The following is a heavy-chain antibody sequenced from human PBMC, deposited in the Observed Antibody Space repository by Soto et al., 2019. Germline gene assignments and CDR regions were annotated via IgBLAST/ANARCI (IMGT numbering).Heavy chain of an antibody. J-gene: IGHJ4*02. CDR2: IYYSGST. D-gene: IGHD6-19*01. Sequence: SETLSLTCTVSGGSISSGGYYWSWIRQHPGKGLEWIGYIYYSGSTNYNPSLKSRVTISVDTSKNQFSLKLSSVTAADTAVYYCARHPFPSVAGTLGLYYFDYWGQGTLVTVSS. CDR1: GGSISSGGYY. V-gene: IGHV4-61*08. CDR3: ARHPFPSVAGTLGLYYFDY.